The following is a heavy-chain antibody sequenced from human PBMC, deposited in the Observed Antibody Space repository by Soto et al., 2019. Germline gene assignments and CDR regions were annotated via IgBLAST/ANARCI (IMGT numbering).Heavy chain of an antibody. CDR3: ARGTTGYNYGSTGMDV. Sequence: PEGSLRLSCAASGFTFSSYGMHWVRQAPGKGLEWVSSISSDGYIYYAYSVRGRFTISRDNAKNSLYLQMNSLRAEDTAVYYCARGTTGYNYGSTGMDVWGQGTTVTVSS. J-gene: IGHJ6*02. V-gene: IGHV3-21*01. D-gene: IGHD5-18*01. CDR2: ISSDGYI. CDR1: GFTFSSYG.